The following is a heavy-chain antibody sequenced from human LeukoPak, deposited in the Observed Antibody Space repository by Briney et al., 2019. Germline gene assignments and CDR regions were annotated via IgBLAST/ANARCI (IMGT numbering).Heavy chain of an antibody. CDR3: ARDAAPSYDSNYANY. V-gene: IGHV1-69*05. D-gene: IGHD4-11*01. Sequence: ASVKVSCKASGGTFSSYAISWVRQAPGQGLEWMGGIIPIFGTANYAQKFQGRVTITTDESTSTAYMELSSLRSEDSAVYYCARDAAPSYDSNYANYWGQGTLVTVSS. J-gene: IGHJ4*02. CDR1: GGTFSSYA. CDR2: IIPIFGTA.